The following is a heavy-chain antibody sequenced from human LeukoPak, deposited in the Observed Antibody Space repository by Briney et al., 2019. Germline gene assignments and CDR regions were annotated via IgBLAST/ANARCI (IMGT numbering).Heavy chain of an antibody. J-gene: IGHJ4*02. D-gene: IGHD2/OR15-2a*01. V-gene: IGHV3-66*04. CDR3: ARPRNSPCDY. CDR2: IYGGGST. Sequence: GGSLRLSCAASGFTVSNNYMSWVRQAPGKGLEWVSAIYGGGSTYYAASVRGRFTISRDNSKNTLFLQMNSLRAEATAVYYCARPRNSPCDYGGQGHGVTVTS. CDR1: GFTVSNNY.